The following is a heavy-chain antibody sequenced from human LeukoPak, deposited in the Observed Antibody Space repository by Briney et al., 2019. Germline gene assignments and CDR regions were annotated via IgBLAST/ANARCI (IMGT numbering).Heavy chain of an antibody. CDR1: GGSFSGYD. Sequence: PSETLSLTCGVDGGSFSGYDWTWVRQAPGKGLEWMGQINYGGDTNYNPSLKSRVTISVDTSKKQFSLKVTSVTAADTAVYYCARGLGWKVTPMGLFYMDVWGEGATVTVSS. CDR3: ARGLGWKVTPMGLFYMDV. CDR2: INYGGDT. D-gene: IGHD1-1*01. V-gene: IGHV4-34*01. J-gene: IGHJ6*03.